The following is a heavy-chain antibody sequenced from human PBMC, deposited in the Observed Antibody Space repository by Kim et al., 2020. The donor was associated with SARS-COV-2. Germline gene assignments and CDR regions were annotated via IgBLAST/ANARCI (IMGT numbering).Heavy chain of an antibody. D-gene: IGHD3-10*01. Sequence: LQGRVTISVDTSKNQFSLKLSSVTAADTAVYYCARETYYYGSGTVYYFDYWGQGTLVTVSS. V-gene: IGHV4-31*02. CDR3: ARETYYYGSGTVYYFDY. J-gene: IGHJ4*02.